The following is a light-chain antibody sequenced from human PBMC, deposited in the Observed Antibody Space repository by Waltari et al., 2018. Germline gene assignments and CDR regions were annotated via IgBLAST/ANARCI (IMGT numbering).Light chain of an antibody. CDR2: WAS. CDR3: QQYYTTPWT. Sequence: DIVTIQSPDSLAVSLGERATINCKSSQRVLSSSNKKNYLAWYQQKTGQPPKLLIYWASTRESGVPDRFSGSGSGSDFTLTISSLQAEDVAVYYCQQYYTTPWTFGQGTKVEIK. J-gene: IGKJ1*01. V-gene: IGKV4-1*01. CDR1: QRVLSSSNKKNY.